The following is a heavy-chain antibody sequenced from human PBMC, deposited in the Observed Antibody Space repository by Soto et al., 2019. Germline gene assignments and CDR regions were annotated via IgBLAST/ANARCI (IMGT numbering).Heavy chain of an antibody. Sequence: GGSLRLSCAASGFTFSSYGMHWVHQAPGKGLEWVAVIWYDGSNKYYADSVKGRFTISRDNSKNTLYLQMNSLRAEDTAVYYCARDRKGPVGLVNYYYYGMDVWGQGTTVTVSS. D-gene: IGHD6-19*01. V-gene: IGHV3-33*01. CDR1: GFTFSSYG. CDR2: IWYDGSNK. CDR3: ARDRKGPVGLVNYYYYGMDV. J-gene: IGHJ6*02.